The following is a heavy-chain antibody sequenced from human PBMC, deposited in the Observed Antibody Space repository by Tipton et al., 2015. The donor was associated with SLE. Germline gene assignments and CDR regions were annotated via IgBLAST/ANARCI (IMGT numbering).Heavy chain of an antibody. D-gene: IGHD3-16*01. CDR2: IYYSGNT. CDR1: GGSISRSCYY. V-gene: IGHV4-39*01. CDR3: ARGLGATFDS. Sequence: TLSLTCTVSGGSISRSCYYWGWIRQPPGKGLEWIGSIYYSGNTFYNPSLKSLLTISVDTSKDQFSLRLSSVTAADTAVYYCARGLGATFDSWGQGTLVTVSS. J-gene: IGHJ4*02.